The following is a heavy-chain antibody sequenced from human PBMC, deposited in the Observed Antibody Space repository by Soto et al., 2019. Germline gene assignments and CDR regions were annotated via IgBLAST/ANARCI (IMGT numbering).Heavy chain of an antibody. CDR3: AHNWNSEAFDY. CDR2: IYSGGST. J-gene: IGHJ4*02. V-gene: IGHV3-53*01. CDR1: GFTVSSNY. D-gene: IGHD1-7*01. Sequence: GGSLRLSCAASGFTVSSNYMIWVRQAPGKGLEWVSVIYSGGSTYYADSVKGRFTISRDNSKNTLYLQMNSLRAEDTAVYYCAHNWNSEAFDYWGQGTLVTVSS.